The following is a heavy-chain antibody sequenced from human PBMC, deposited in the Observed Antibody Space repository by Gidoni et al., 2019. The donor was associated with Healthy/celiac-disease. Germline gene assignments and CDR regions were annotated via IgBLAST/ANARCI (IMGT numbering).Heavy chain of an antibody. CDR1: GGSISSYY. CDR3: ARGAGDFDI. Sequence: QVQLPSSVPGSVKPSETLSLPSTVSGGSISSYYRSWLRPPAGKGLEWIGRIYTRGSTNYNPSRKRRVTMSVDTSKNQFSLKLSSVTAADTAVYYCARGAGDFDIWGQGTMVTVSS. D-gene: IGHD4-17*01. CDR2: IYTRGST. J-gene: IGHJ3*02. V-gene: IGHV4-4*07.